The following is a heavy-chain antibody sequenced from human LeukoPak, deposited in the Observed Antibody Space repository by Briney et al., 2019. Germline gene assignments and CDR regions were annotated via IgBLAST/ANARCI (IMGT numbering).Heavy chain of an antibody. J-gene: IGHJ6*02. V-gene: IGHV1-46*01. Sequence: GASVKVSCKASGYTFTSYYMHWVRQAPGQGLEWMGIINPSGGSTSYAQKFQGRVTMTRDTSTSTVYMELSSLRSEDTAVYYCARDLRGSYSYYYYGMDVWGQGTTVTVSS. CDR1: GYTFTSYY. D-gene: IGHD1-26*01. CDR2: INPSGGST. CDR3: ARDLRGSYSYYYYGMDV.